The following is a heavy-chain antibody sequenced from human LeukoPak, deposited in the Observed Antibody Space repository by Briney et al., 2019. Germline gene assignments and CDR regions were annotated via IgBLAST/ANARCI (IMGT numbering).Heavy chain of an antibody. V-gene: IGHV3-11*04. D-gene: IGHD6-19*01. CDR3: ARDQTGITVAATGWFDP. Sequence: GGSLRLSCAASGFTFSDYYMSWIRQAPGRGLEWVSYISNSGTTRYYADSVKGRFTISRDNAKNSLYLQMNSLRAEDTAVFYCARDQTGITVAATGWFDPWGQGTLVTVSS. CDR2: ISNSGTTR. J-gene: IGHJ5*02. CDR1: GFTFSDYY.